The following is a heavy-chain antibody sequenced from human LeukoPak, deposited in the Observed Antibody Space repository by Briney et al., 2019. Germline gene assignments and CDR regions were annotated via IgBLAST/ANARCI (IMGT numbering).Heavy chain of an antibody. D-gene: IGHD3-16*02. CDR3: ARGRAYDYVWGSYRPAYDY. Sequence: GGSLRLSCAASGFTFSSYGMHWVRQAPGKGLEWVAVIWYDGSNKYYADSVKGRFTISRDNSKNTLYLQMNSLRAEDTAVYYCARGRAYDYVWGSYRPAYDYWGQGTLVTVSS. J-gene: IGHJ4*02. V-gene: IGHV3-33*01. CDR2: IWYDGSNK. CDR1: GFTFSSYG.